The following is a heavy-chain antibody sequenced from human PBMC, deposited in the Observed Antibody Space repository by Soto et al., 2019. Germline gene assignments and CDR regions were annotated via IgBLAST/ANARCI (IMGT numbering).Heavy chain of an antibody. D-gene: IGHD3-3*01. Sequence: EVQLVESGGGLVKPGGSLRLSCAASGFTFSSYSMNWVRQAPGKGLEWVSSISSSSSYIYYADSVKGRFTISRDNAKNSLYLQMNSLRAEDTAVYYCATDHAYYDLWSGYQVYYYYGMDVGGQGTTVTVSS. V-gene: IGHV3-21*01. CDR2: ISSSSSYI. CDR1: GFTFSSYS. CDR3: ATDHAYYDLWSGYQVYYYYGMDV. J-gene: IGHJ6*02.